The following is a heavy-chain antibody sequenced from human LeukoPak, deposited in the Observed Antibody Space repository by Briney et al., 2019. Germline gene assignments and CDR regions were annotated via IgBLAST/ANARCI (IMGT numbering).Heavy chain of an antibody. V-gene: IGHV4-59*02. CDR1: GASVSSYY. Sequence: SETLSLTCTVSGASVSSYYWSWIRQPPGKGPEWIGYFSYSGSTNYNPSLKSRVTISVDTSKNQFSLNLSSVTAADTAVYYCARENYYYYGMDVWGQGTTVTVSS. CDR2: FSYSGST. J-gene: IGHJ6*02. CDR3: ARENYYYYGMDV.